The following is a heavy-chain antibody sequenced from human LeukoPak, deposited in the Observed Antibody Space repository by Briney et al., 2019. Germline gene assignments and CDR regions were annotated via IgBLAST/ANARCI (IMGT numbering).Heavy chain of an antibody. J-gene: IGHJ4*02. D-gene: IGHD3-22*01. CDR1: GFTVKTNS. CDR2: ISGSGGRT. CDR3: AKAFYYDSSGYSHFDY. Sequence: PGGSLRLSCAASGFTVKTNSMSWVRQAPGKGLEWVSGISGSGGRTYCADSVKGRFTISRDNSKNTLYLQMNSLRAEDTAVYYCAKAFYYDSSGYSHFDYWGQGSLVTVSS. V-gene: IGHV3-23*01.